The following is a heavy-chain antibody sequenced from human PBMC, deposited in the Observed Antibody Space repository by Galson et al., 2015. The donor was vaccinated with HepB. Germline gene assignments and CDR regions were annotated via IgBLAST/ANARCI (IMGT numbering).Heavy chain of an antibody. Sequence: SVKVSCKASGYVFTDYGINWVRQAPGQGVEWIGWVNTNTGNPTYAQDFAGRFVFSLDTSVSTTYVQITSLKADDTAVYYCRTENLGILWFGEADFDYWGQGTLVTVSS. J-gene: IGHJ4*02. CDR3: RTENLGILWFGEADFDY. D-gene: IGHD3-10*01. CDR1: GYVFTDYG. V-gene: IGHV7-4-1*02. CDR2: VNTNTGNP.